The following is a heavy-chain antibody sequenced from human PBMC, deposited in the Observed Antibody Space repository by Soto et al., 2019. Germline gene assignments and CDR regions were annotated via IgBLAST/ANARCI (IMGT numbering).Heavy chain of an antibody. CDR2: IHYSGST. D-gene: IGHD2-21*02. CDR3: ARSPPTASFDY. J-gene: IGHJ4*02. Sequence: QVQLQESGPGLVKPSQTLSLTCTVSVGSISRGGYYWSWIRQHPGKGLEWIGYIHYSGSTYYNPSIKSRVTISVDTSKNQFSLKLSSVTAADTAVYYCARSPPTASFDYWGQGTLVTVSS. V-gene: IGHV4-31*03. CDR1: VGSISRGGYY.